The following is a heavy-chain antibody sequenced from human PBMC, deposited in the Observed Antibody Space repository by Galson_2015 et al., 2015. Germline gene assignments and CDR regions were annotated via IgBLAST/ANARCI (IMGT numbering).Heavy chain of an antibody. D-gene: IGHD6-13*01. CDR1: GFTFSSYG. V-gene: IGHV3-30*18. Sequence: SLRLSCAASGFTFSSYGMHWVRQAPGKGLEWVAVISYDGSNKYYADSVKGRFTISRDNSKNTLYLQMNSLRAEDTAVYYCAKKSFSFFGTGTAAGNAFDIWGQGTMVTVSS. CDR2: ISYDGSNK. J-gene: IGHJ3*02. CDR3: AKKSFSFFGTGTAAGNAFDI.